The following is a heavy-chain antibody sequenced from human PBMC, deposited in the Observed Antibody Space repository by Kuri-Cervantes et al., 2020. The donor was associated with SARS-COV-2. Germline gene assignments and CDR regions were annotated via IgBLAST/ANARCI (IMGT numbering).Heavy chain of an antibody. CDR1: GGFTFSSYS. CDR3: AKSSTYYYGSGSYPPY. V-gene: IGHV3-23*01. Sequence: GGSLRLSCGGSGGFTFSSYSMTWVRQAPGKGLEWVSAISGSGGSTYYADSVKGRFTISRDNSKNTLYLQMNSLRAEDTAVYYCAKSSTYYYGSGSYPPYWGQGTLVTVSS. CDR2: ISGSGGST. J-gene: IGHJ4*02. D-gene: IGHD3-10*01.